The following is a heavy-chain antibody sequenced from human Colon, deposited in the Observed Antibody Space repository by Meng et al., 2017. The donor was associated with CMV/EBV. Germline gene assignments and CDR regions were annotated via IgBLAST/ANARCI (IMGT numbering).Heavy chain of an antibody. V-gene: IGHV6-1*01. CDR3: TREGFPYYFDSSGYYAFDY. D-gene: IGHD3-22*01. CDR2: TYYRSKWYN. CDR1: NSAA. J-gene: IGHJ4*02. Sequence: NSAAWNWIRQSPSRGLEWLGRTYYRSKWYNDYAVSVKSRITINPDTSKNQFSLQLNSVTPEDTAVYYCTREGFPYYFDSSGYYAFDYWGQGTLVTVSS.